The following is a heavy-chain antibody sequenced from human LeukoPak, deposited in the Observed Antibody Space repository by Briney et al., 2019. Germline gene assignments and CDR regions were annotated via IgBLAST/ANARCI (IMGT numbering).Heavy chain of an antibody. CDR3: ARPRSYYYDSSGYPDAFDI. J-gene: IGHJ3*02. V-gene: IGHV3-23*01. D-gene: IGHD3-22*01. CDR1: GFIFSSYA. Sequence: PGGSLRLSCAASGFIFSSYAMSWVRQAPGKGLEWVSAMSGSGGNTYYADSVKGRFTISRDNSRNTLYLQLNSLRAEDTAVYYCARPRSYYYDSSGYPDAFDIWGQGTMVTVSS. CDR2: MSGSGGNT.